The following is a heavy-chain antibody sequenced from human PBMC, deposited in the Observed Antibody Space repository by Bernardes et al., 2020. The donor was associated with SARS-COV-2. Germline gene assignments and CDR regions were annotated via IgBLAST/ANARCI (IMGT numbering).Heavy chain of an antibody. Sequence: ETLSLTCTVSGGSISSYYWSWIRQPPGKGLEWIGYIYYSGSTNYNPSLKSRVTISVDTSKNQFSLKLSSVTAADTAVYYCARGRGRQRDTIFGVVITPYFDYWGQGTLVTGSS. CDR2: IYYSGST. D-gene: IGHD3-3*01. CDR3: ARGRGRQRDTIFGVVITPYFDY. V-gene: IGHV4-59*01. J-gene: IGHJ4*02. CDR1: GGSISSYY.